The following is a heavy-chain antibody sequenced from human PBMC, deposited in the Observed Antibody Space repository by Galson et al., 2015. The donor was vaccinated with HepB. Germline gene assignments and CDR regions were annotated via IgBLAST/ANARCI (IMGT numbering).Heavy chain of an antibody. CDR3: ARVGATFYFDY. J-gene: IGHJ4*02. Sequence: SLRLSCAASGFTFSSYAMHWVRQAPGKGLEYVSAISSNGGSTYYANSVKGRFTISRDNSKNTLYLQMGSLRAEDMAVYYCARVGATFYFDYWATETLVTVSS. CDR2: ISSNGGST. V-gene: IGHV3-64*01. CDR1: GFTFSSYA. D-gene: IGHD3-16*01.